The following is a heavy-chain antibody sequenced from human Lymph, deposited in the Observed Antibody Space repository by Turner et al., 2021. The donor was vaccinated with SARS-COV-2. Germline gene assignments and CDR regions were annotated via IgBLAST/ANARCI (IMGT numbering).Heavy chain of an antibody. CDR2: ISGDGGST. V-gene: IGHV3-43*02. D-gene: IGHD5-12*01. J-gene: IGHJ4*02. Sequence: EVQLVESGGGVVQPGGCLRLSGAASGFTFDDYAMHWVRQAPGKGLEWVSLISGDGGSTYYADSVKGRFTISRDDSKNSLYLQINSLRTEDTALYYCAKEGLSGRRLQFVPYFAYWGQGTLVSVSS. CDR1: GFTFDDYA. CDR3: AKEGLSGRRLQFVPYFAY.